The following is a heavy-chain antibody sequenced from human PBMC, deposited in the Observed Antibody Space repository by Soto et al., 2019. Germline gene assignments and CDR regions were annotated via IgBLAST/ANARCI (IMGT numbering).Heavy chain of an antibody. D-gene: IGHD2-2*02. CDR1: GASISSGDYY. V-gene: IGHV4-30-4*01. Sequence: PSETLSLTCTVSGASISSGDYYWSWIRQPPGKGLEWIGYNYYSGSTYYNPSLKSPVTISLDTSKNQFSLKLSSATAADTAVYYCASERVPAGIHHTWFDHWGHGTLVPVSS. CDR2: NYYSGST. CDR3: ASERVPAGIHHTWFDH. J-gene: IGHJ5*02.